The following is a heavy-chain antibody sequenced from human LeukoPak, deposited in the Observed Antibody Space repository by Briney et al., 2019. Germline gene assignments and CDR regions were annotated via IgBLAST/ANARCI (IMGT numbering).Heavy chain of an antibody. Sequence: GGSLRLSCAASGFTVSNNYMSWVRQAPGKGLEWVSVIYSGDNTYYVESVKGRFTISRDNSRNTLFLQMNRLRAEDTAVYYCAGRRVLDASFDYWGQGTLVTVSS. CDR3: AGRRVLDASFDY. D-gene: IGHD3-16*01. V-gene: IGHV3-66*02. CDR1: GFTVSNNY. J-gene: IGHJ4*02. CDR2: IYSGDNT.